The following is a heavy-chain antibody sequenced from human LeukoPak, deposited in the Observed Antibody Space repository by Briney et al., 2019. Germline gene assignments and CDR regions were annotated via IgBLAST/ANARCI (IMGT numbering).Heavy chain of an antibody. D-gene: IGHD7-27*01. CDR1: GFTFSNYW. J-gene: IGHJ4*02. Sequence: GGSLRLSCAASGFTFSNYWMTWVRQAPGKGLEWVASIKQDGSEKYYVDSVKGRFTISRDNAKSSLYLQMNSLRAEDTALYYCARHSPLWGYWGQGTLVTVSS. CDR3: ARHSPLWGY. V-gene: IGHV3-7*04. CDR2: IKQDGSEK.